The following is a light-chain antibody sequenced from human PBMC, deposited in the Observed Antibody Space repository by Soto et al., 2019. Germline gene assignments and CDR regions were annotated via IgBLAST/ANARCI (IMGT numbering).Light chain of an antibody. Sequence: EIVLTQSPATLSLSPGERATLSCRASETIRNLLAWYQQRPGQAPRLLIYDAFSRAPGIPARFSGSGSGTDFTLTISSLEPEDFAVYYCQQRSNWPPITFGQGTKVDIK. J-gene: IGKJ1*01. V-gene: IGKV3-11*01. CDR3: QQRSNWPPIT. CDR2: DAF. CDR1: ETIRNL.